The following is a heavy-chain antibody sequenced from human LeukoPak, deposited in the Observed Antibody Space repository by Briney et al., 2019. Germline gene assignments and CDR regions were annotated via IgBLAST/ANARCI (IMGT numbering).Heavy chain of an antibody. V-gene: IGHV4-34*01. Sequence: SETLSLTCAVYGGSFSGYYWSWIRQPPGKGLEWIGEINHSGSTNYNPSLKSRVTISVDTSKNQFSLKLSSVTAADTAVYYCARGRWLQFTRRGYYFDYWGQGTLVTVSS. CDR2: INHSGST. CDR3: ARGRWLQFTRRGYYFDY. D-gene: IGHD5-24*01. J-gene: IGHJ4*02. CDR1: GGSFSGYY.